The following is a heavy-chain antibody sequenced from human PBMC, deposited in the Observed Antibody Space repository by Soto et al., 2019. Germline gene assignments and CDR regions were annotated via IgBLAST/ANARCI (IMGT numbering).Heavy chain of an antibody. Sequence: GGSLRLSCAASGFTFRNYWTHWVRQAPGKGLVWVSRINPDGNNTHYADLVKGRFTISRDNAKNSLYLQMNSLRAEDTAVYYCARGIIAVAGYFDYWGQGTLVTVSS. V-gene: IGHV3-74*01. J-gene: IGHJ4*02. CDR2: INPDGNNT. D-gene: IGHD6-19*01. CDR1: GFTFRNYW. CDR3: ARGIIAVAGYFDY.